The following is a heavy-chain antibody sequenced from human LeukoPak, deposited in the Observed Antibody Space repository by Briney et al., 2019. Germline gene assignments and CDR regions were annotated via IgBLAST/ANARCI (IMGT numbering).Heavy chain of an antibody. J-gene: IGHJ4*02. D-gene: IGHD5-12*01. CDR3: TRDSPGYGAYGFD. CDR2: IGGSGGNT. V-gene: IGHV3-23*01. Sequence: PGGSLRLSCAASGFTFSSYAMNWVRQAPGKGLEWVSLIGGSGGNTYYPDSVRGRFTISRDNSKNSLYLQMNSLRAEDTAVYYCTRDSPGYGAYGFDWGQGTLVTVSS. CDR1: GFTFSSYA.